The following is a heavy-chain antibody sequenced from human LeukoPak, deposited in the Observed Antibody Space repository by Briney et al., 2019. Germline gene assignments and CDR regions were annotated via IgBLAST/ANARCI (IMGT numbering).Heavy chain of an antibody. CDR1: GGSISSYY. CDR3: ARRDSSGYYYY. CDR2: IYYSGST. J-gene: IGHJ4*02. V-gene: IGHV4-59*08. D-gene: IGHD3-22*01. Sequence: PSETLSLTCTVSGGSISSYYWSWFRQPPGKGLEWIGYIYYSGSTNYNPSLKSRVTISVDTSKNQFSLRLSSVTAAGTAVYYCARRDSSGYYYYWGQGTLVTVSS.